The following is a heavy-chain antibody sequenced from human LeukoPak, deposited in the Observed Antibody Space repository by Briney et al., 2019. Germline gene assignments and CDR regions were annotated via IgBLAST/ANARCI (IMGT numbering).Heavy chain of an antibody. Sequence: ASVKVSCKASGYTFTSYAMHWVRQAPGQRLKWMGWINAGNGNTKYSQEFQGRVTITRDTSASTAYMELSRLRSDDTAVYYCAREDILTGADQYDAFDIWGQGTMVTVSS. CDR3: AREDILTGADQYDAFDI. CDR1: GYTFTSYA. CDR2: INAGNGNT. V-gene: IGHV1-3*01. D-gene: IGHD3-9*01. J-gene: IGHJ3*02.